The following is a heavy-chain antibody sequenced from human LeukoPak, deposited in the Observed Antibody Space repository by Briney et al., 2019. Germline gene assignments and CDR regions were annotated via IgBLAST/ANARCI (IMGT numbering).Heavy chain of an antibody. V-gene: IGHV3-23*01. CDR2: ISGSGGST. CDR1: GFTFSSYA. D-gene: IGHD3-3*01. Sequence: PGGSLRLSCAASGFTFSSYAMSWVRQAPGKGLEWVSAISGSGGSTYYADSVKGRFTISRDNSKNTLYLQMNSLRAEDTAVYYCAKDRVGITIFGVVTNWGQGTLVTVSS. CDR3: AKDRVGITIFGVVTN. J-gene: IGHJ4*02.